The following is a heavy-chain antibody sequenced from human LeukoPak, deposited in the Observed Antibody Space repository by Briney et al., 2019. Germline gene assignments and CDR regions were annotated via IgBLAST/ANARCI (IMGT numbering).Heavy chain of an antibody. CDR1: GGSTSSTNYY. D-gene: IGHD2-2*01. V-gene: IGHV4-39*01. Sequence: TSSETLSLTCTVSGGSTSSTNYYWGWIRQPPGKDLEWIGSVSYTGRTYYNPSVKSRVTISVDTSENQFSLKLSSVTAADTAVYYCIRSGGYCSTITCHVDYFDLWGRGTLVTVSS. CDR3: IRSGGYCSTITCHVDYFDL. CDR2: VSYTGRT. J-gene: IGHJ2*01.